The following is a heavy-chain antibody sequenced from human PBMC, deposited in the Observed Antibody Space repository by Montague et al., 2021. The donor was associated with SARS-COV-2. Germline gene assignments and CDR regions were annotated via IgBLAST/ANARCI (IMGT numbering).Heavy chain of an antibody. J-gene: IGHJ2*01. D-gene: IGHD1-1*01. V-gene: IGHV4-39*01. CDR1: SGSISNDIYY. CDR3: ARQDIQLRFDL. CDR2: SRYGGTS. Sequence: SETLSLNCTVSSGSISNDIYYWGWIRQPPGKGPEWIGGSRYGGTSYYNPSLKSRVTISIDTSKNQCSLKMTAVTAADTAVYFCARQDIQLRFDLWGRGTLVTVSS.